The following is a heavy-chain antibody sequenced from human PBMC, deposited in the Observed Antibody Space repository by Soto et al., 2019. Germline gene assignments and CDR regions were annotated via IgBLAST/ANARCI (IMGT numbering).Heavy chain of an antibody. J-gene: IGHJ5*02. V-gene: IGHV3-64D*06. CDR3: VHPRSTVQIPPT. D-gene: IGHD4-17*01. CDR2: ISSNGDST. CDR1: GFTFSMFS. Sequence: GGSMRLSCSASGFTFSMFSMHWVRQAPGKGLEYVSGISSNGDSTYYADSVKGRFTISRDNSKNTLYLQMSSLRAVDTAVYYCVHPRSTVQIPPTWGQGTLVTVSS.